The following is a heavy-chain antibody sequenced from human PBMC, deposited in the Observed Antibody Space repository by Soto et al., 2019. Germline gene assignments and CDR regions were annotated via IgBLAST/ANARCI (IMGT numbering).Heavy chain of an antibody. J-gene: IGHJ4*02. CDR2: ISGSGGST. V-gene: IGHV3-23*01. CDR1: GFTFSSYA. D-gene: IGHD6-19*01. CDR3: AKPPDVDSSGWYLNFDY. Sequence: PGGSLRLSCAASGFTFSSYAMSWVRQAPGKGLEWVSAISGSGGSTYYADSVKGRFTISRDNSKNTLYLQMNSLRAEDTAVYYCAKPPDVDSSGWYLNFDYWGQGTLVTVSS.